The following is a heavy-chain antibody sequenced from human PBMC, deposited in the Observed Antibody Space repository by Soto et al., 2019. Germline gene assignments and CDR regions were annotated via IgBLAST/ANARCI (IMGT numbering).Heavy chain of an antibody. CDR2: IHHSGST. CDR1: GGSISSGGYS. J-gene: IGHJ5*02. Sequence: SETLSLTCAVSGGSISSGGYSWSWIRQPPGKGLEWIGYIHHSGSTYYNPSLKSRVTMSVDKSSNQASLNVISVTAADSAVYYCAKNAFCVRSSCSSIYGFGPWSQGFLVTV. V-gene: IGHV4-30-2*01. D-gene: IGHD2-21*01. CDR3: AKNAFCVRSSCSSIYGFGP.